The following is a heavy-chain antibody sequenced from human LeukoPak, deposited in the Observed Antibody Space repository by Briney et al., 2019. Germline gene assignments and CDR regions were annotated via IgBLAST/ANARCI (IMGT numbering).Heavy chain of an antibody. CDR3: ARVRGHYYDSSDYYYDGHYFDY. D-gene: IGHD3-22*01. CDR2: IRSKAYGGTT. CDR1: RFTFGDYG. Sequence: GGSLRLSCTASRFTFGDYGMSRFRQAPGKGLEWVGFIRSKAYGGTTEYAASVKGRFTISRDDSKSIAYLQMNSLTTEDTAVYHCARVRGHYYDSSDYYYDGHYFDYWGQGTLVTVSS. V-gene: IGHV3-49*03. J-gene: IGHJ4*02.